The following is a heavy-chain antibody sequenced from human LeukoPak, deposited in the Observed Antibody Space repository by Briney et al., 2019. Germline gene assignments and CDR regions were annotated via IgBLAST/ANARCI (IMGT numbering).Heavy chain of an antibody. V-gene: IGHV3-30*18. CDR1: GFTFISYG. Sequence: GGSLRLSCAASGFTFISYGMHWVRQAPGKGLEGVAVISYDGSNKYYAHSVKGRFTISRDNSKNKLYLQMNSLRAEDTAVYYCAKDYYDSSGYYNYGIDVWGQGTTVTVSS. CDR3: AKDYYDSSGYYNYGIDV. CDR2: ISYDGSNK. J-gene: IGHJ6*02. D-gene: IGHD3-22*01.